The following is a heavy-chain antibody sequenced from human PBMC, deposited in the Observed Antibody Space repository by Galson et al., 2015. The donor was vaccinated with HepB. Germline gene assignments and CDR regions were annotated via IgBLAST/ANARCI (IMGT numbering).Heavy chain of an antibody. CDR3: AKVVPAAISGSGAFDI. Sequence: SLRLSCAASGFTFSSYAMSWVRRAPGKGLEWVSAISGSGGSTYYADSVKGRFTISRDNSKNTLYLQMNSLRAEDTAVYYCAKVVPAAISGSGAFDIWGQGTMVTVSS. D-gene: IGHD2-2*01. CDR1: GFTFSSYA. J-gene: IGHJ3*02. CDR2: ISGSGGST. V-gene: IGHV3-23*01.